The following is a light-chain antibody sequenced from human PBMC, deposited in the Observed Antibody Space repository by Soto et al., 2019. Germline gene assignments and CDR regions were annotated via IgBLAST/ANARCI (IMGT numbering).Light chain of an antibody. CDR3: QQYNDWPRP. J-gene: IGKJ1*01. CDR2: GAS. V-gene: IGKV3-15*01. CDR1: QSVGIN. Sequence: VMTQTPSILSVSPGERATLSFRASQSVGINVAWYQQKPGQAPRLLIYGASTRATGSPDRFSASGSATEFTLTISSLQSEDFAVYYCQQYNDWPRPFGQGTKVDIK.